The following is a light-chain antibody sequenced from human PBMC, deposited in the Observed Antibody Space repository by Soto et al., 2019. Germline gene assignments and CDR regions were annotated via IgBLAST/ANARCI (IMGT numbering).Light chain of an antibody. V-gene: IGKV1-33*01. J-gene: IGKJ4*01. CDR2: DAS. Sequence: DLQMTQSPSSESAPIGNTVTIACRASQTLNSFLNWYQQKPGKAPKLLTYDASNLETGVPSRFSGSGSGTDFTFTISSLQPEDIATYYCQQYDNLPLTFGGGTKVDIK. CDR3: QQYDNLPLT. CDR1: QTLNSF.